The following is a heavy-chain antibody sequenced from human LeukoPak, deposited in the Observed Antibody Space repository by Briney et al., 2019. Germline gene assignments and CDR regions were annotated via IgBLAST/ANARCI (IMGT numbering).Heavy chain of an antibody. V-gene: IGHV3-23*01. CDR1: GFTFSSYA. Sequence: GGSLRLSCAASGFTFSSYAMSWVRQAPGKGLEWVSAISGSGGSTYYADSVKGRFTISRDNSKNTLYLQMNSLRAEDTAVYYCAKAVGYCSSTSCYTRQYYLDYWGQGTLVTVSS. J-gene: IGHJ4*02. CDR2: ISGSGGST. CDR3: AKAVGYCSSTSCYTRQYYLDY. D-gene: IGHD2-2*02.